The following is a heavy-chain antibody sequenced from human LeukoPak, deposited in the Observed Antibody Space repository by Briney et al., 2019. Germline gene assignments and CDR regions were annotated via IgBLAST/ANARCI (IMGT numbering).Heavy chain of an antibody. CDR3: ARDQEGFDY. J-gene: IGHJ4*02. CDR1: GYTFTSNY. V-gene: IGHV1-46*01. Sequence: ASVKVSCKASGYTFTSNYIHWVRQAPGQGLEWMGMIYPRDGSTNYAQKFQGRVTVTRDTSTSTVHMELSGLRPEDTAVYYCARDQEGFDYWGQGTLVTVSS. CDR2: IYPRDGST.